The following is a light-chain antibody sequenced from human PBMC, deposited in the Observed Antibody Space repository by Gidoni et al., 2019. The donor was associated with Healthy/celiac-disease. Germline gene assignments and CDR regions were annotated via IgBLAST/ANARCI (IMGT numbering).Light chain of an antibody. V-gene: IGLV2-14*01. CDR3: SSYTSSSTV. Sequence: QSARTQPASVSGSPGQSITISCTGTSSDVGGYNYVSWYQQHPGKAPKLMIYDVSNRPSGVSPRFSGSKSGNTASLTISGLQAEDEADYYCSSYTSSSTVFGGGTKLTV. CDR1: SSDVGGYNY. CDR2: DVS. J-gene: IGLJ2*01.